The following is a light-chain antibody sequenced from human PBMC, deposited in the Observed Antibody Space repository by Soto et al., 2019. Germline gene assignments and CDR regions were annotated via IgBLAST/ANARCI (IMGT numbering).Light chain of an antibody. CDR3: QQYNNWPTVT. CDR2: AAS. V-gene: IGKV1-39*01. J-gene: IGKJ4*01. Sequence: DIQMTQSPSSLSASVGDRVTITCRANQSISSYLNWYQQKPGKAPKLXXYAASTLQRGVSSRFSGSGSGTELTLTISSLQSEDFAVYDCQQYNNWPTVTFGGGTKVDIK. CDR1: QSISSY.